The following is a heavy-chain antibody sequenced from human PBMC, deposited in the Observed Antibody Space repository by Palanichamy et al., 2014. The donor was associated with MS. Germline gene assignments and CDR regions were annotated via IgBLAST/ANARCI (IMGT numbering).Heavy chain of an antibody. CDR1: GFTFSSYW. D-gene: IGHD3-10*01. V-gene: IGHV3-7*03. CDR2: IKQDGSEK. Sequence: EVQLVESGGGLVQPGGSLRLSCAASGFTFSSYWMNWVRQAPGKGLEWVANIKQDGSEKYYVDSVKGRFTISRDNAKNSLYLQMNSLRAEDTAVYYCARDRVRYYYGMDVWGQGTTVTVSS. CDR3: ARDRVRYYYGMDV. J-gene: IGHJ6*02.